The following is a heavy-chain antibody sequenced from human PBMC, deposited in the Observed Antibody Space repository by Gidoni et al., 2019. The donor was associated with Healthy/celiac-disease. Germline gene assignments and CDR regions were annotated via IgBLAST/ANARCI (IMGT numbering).Heavy chain of an antibody. J-gene: IGHJ4*02. CDR3: ANYDSSGYYQLDY. V-gene: IGHV3-30*18. Sequence: QVQLVESGGGVVQPGRSLRLSCAASGFTFSSYGMHWVRQAPGKGLEWVAVISYDGSNKYYADSVKGRFTISRDNSKNTLYLQMNSLRAEDTAVYYCANYDSSGYYQLDYWGQGTLVTVSS. D-gene: IGHD3-22*01. CDR2: ISYDGSNK. CDR1: GFTFSSYG.